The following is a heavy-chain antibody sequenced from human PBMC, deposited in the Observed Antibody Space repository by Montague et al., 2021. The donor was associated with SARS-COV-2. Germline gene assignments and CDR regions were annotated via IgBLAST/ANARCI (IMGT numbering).Heavy chain of an antibody. V-gene: IGHV4-59*12. Sequence: SETLSLTCTVSGGSISSYYWSWIRQPPGKGLEWIGYIYYSGSTNYNPSLKSRVTISVDTSKNQFSLKLSSVTAADTAAYYCARARQDVVVPALGIGAYYYYYYMDVGGKGTTVTVSS. CDR2: IYYSGST. CDR1: GGSISSYY. CDR3: ARARQDVVVPALGIGAYYYYYYMDV. J-gene: IGHJ6*03. D-gene: IGHD2-2*01.